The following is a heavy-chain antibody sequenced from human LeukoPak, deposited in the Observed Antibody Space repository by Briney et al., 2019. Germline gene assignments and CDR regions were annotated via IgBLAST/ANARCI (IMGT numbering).Heavy chain of an antibody. D-gene: IGHD5-12*01. Sequence: GGSLRLSCAASGFTFSSYTMSWVRQAPGKGLEWVSGVSGSGGSTYYADSVKGRFTISRDNSKDTLYLQMNSLRAEDTAVYYCAKDLDIVATITGNWGQGTLVTVSS. CDR2: VSGSGGST. CDR1: GFTFSSYT. V-gene: IGHV3-23*01. J-gene: IGHJ4*02. CDR3: AKDLDIVATITGN.